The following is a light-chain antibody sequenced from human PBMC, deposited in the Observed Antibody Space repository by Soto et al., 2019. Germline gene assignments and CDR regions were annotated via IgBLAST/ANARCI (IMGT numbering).Light chain of an antibody. J-gene: IGKJ5*01. CDR2: DAS. Sequence: EIVMTQSPSTLSVCAGERASLSCRASQSVSSNLAWYQQKPGQAPRLLIYDASNRATGIPARFSGSGSGTDFTLTISSLEPEDFAVYYCQQRSNWPLTFGQGTRLEIK. CDR3: QQRSNWPLT. V-gene: IGKV3-11*01. CDR1: QSVSSN.